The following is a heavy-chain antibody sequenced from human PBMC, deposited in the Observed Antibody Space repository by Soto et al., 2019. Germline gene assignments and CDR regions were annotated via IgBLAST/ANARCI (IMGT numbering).Heavy chain of an antibody. Sequence: SVKVSCKASGYTFTGYAISWVRQAPGQGLEWMGGIIPICGRANYAQKFQGRVTITADASTSTAYMELSRLRSEDTAVYYCARVRHSGIAFDSWGQGTLVTVSS. CDR3: ARVRHSGIAFDS. D-gene: IGHD6-13*01. V-gene: IGHV1-69*13. CDR2: IIPICGRA. CDR1: GYTFTGYA. J-gene: IGHJ5*01.